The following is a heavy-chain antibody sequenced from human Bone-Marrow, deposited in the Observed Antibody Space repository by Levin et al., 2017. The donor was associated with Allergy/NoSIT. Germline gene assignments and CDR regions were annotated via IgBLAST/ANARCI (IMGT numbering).Heavy chain of an antibody. CDR2: INPNSGGT. D-gene: IGHD6-13*01. CDR1: GYTFTEYY. Sequence: ASVKVSCQASGYTFTEYYIHWVRQAPGQGLEWMGWINPNSGGTNYPQKFRGRVTMTSDTSGRTASMELSGLRSDDTDDYYCARSLGSAGDYFYGMDFWGQGTTVTVSS. CDR3: ARSLGSAGDYFYGMDF. V-gene: IGHV1-2*02. J-gene: IGHJ6*02.